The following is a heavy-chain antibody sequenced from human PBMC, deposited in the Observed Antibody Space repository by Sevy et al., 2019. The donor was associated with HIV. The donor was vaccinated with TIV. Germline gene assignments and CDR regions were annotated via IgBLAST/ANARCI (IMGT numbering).Heavy chain of an antibody. CDR1: GFTFSGYA. Sequence: GGSLRLSCAASGFTFSGYAMSWVRQAPGKGLEWVSGISGSGVNSYYAASVKGRFTISRENTKITLYLQMNILRAEDTAVYYCAKGDFYYDSSGYYLFDYWGQGTLVTVSS. CDR3: AKGDFYYDSSGYYLFDY. V-gene: IGHV3-23*01. J-gene: IGHJ4*02. D-gene: IGHD3-22*01. CDR2: ISGSGVNS.